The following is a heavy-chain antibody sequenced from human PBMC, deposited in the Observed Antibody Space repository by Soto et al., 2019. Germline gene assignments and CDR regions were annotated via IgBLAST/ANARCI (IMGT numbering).Heavy chain of an antibody. CDR1: GGSISSYX. CDR2: IYYSGST. V-gene: IGHV4-59*01. J-gene: IGHJ4*02. CDR3: ARFVAAAGYYFDY. D-gene: IGHD6-13*01. Sequence: QVQLQESGPGLVKPSETLSLTCTVSGGSISSYXWXXXXXXXXXXLEWIGYIYYSGSTNYNPSLKSRVTISVDTSKNQFSRKLSSVTAADTAVYYCARFVAAAGYYFDYWGQGTLVTVSS.